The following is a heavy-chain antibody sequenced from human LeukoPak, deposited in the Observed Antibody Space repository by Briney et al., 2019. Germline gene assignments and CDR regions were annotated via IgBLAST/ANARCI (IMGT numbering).Heavy chain of an antibody. J-gene: IGHJ5*02. V-gene: IGHV4-30-4*01. Sequence: SETLSLTCTVSGGSISSGDYYWSWIRQPSGKGLEWIAYMYYSGSTYYNPSLKSRVTMSADTSKNQLSLKLSSVTAADTAVYYCARPYYYDSRIDPWGQGILVTVSS. CDR2: MYYSGST. CDR1: GGSISSGDYY. CDR3: ARPYYYDSRIDP. D-gene: IGHD3-22*01.